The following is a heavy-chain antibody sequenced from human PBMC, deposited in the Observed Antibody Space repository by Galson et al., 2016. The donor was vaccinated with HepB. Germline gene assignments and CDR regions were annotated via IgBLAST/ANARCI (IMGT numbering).Heavy chain of an antibody. CDR1: GVIFSNYA. D-gene: IGHD6-19*01. V-gene: IGHV3-23*01. CDR3: AKAAAADFIAEAGPYYDY. CDR2: ISGSVGRT. J-gene: IGHJ4*02. Sequence: SLRLSCAASGVIFSNYAMSWVRQAPGKGLQWVSGISGSVGRTYYADSVEGRFTISRDSSRNTVYLEMHSLRGEDTAVYYCAKAAAADFIAEAGPYYDYWGQGTLVTVSS.